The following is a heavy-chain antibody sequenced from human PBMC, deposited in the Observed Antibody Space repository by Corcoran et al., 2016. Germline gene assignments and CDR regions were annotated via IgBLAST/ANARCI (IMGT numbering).Heavy chain of an antibody. V-gene: IGHV4-39*01. CDR2: VYYSGTA. J-gene: IGHJ5*02. CDR1: GASIRSGLYS. Sequence: QLRLHESGPGLVKPSETLSLTCTVSGASIRSGLYSWAWIRQPPGKGLEWIGSVYYSGTAYYNPSLRGRVTVSVDTSNNQSSLTLNSVTAADTAVFYCARSSYSYDSWFDPWGQGALVTVSS. D-gene: IGHD2-15*01. CDR3: ARSSYSYDSWFDP.